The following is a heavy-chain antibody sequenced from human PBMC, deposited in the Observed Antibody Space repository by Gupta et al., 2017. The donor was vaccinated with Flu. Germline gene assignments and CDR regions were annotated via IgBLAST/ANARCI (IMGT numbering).Heavy chain of an antibody. V-gene: IGHV3-23*01. J-gene: IGHJ6*04. CDR3: AKDQDPTPYCSSTSCYAMDV. D-gene: IGHD2-2*01. Sequence: VRQAPGKGLEWVSAISGSGGSTYYADSVKGRFTISRDNSKNTLYLQMNSLRAEDTAVYYCAKDQDPTPYCSSTSCYAMDVWGKGTTVTVSS. CDR2: ISGSGGST.